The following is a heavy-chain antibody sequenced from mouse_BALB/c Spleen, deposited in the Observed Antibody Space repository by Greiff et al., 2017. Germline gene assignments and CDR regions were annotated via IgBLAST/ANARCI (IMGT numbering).Heavy chain of an antibody. CDR2: ISSGSSTI. V-gene: IGHV5-17*02. Sequence: EVKVVESGGGLVQPGGSRKLSCAASGFTFSSFGMHWVRQAPEKGLEWVAYISSGSSTIYYADTVKGRFTISRDNPKNTLFLQMTSLRSEDTAMYYCARDGLDGNYAWFAYWGQGTLVTVSA. CDR1: GFTFSSFG. J-gene: IGHJ3*01. D-gene: IGHD2-1*01. CDR3: ARDGLDGNYAWFAY.